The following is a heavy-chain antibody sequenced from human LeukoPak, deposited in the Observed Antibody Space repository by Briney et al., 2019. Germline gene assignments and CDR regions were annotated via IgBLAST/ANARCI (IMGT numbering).Heavy chain of an antibody. V-gene: IGHV4-59*01. CDR2: IYYSGST. J-gene: IGHJ5*02. CDR1: GGSISSYY. D-gene: IGHD3-10*01. Sequence: SETLSLTCTVSGGSISSYYWSWIRQPPGKGLEWIGYIYYSGSTNYNPSLKSRVTISVDTSKNQFSLKLSSVTAADTAVYYCARVTYYYGSGAPGGWFDPWGQGTLVTVSS. CDR3: ARVTYYYGSGAPGGWFDP.